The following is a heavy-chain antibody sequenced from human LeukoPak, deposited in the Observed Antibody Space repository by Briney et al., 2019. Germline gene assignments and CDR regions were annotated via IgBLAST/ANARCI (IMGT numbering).Heavy chain of an antibody. Sequence: QPGGSLRLSCVVSGFTFSDYAMSWVRQAPGKGLEWVSTISSSGDKTYYADSVRGRFTVSRDNSKITVYLQMNSLRAEDTAVYYCAKSCKIGGATRYGLDYWGQGTLVTVSS. CDR3: AKSCKIGGATRYGLDY. V-gene: IGHV3-23*01. CDR1: GFTFSDYA. CDR2: ISSSGDKT. D-gene: IGHD1-26*01. J-gene: IGHJ4*02.